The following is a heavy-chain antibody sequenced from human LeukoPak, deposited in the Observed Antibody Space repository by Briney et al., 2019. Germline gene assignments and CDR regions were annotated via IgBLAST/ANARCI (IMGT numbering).Heavy chain of an antibody. V-gene: IGHV3-23*01. CDR1: GFTFSSYS. CDR2: ISGSGGST. CDR3: AKDLGTTPDAFDI. D-gene: IGHD4-11*01. J-gene: IGHJ3*02. Sequence: GGSLRLSCAASGFTFSSYSMNWVRQAPGKGLEWVSAISGSGGSTYYADSVKGRFTISRDNSKNTLYLQMNSLRAEDTAVYYCAKDLGTTPDAFDIWGQGTMVTVSS.